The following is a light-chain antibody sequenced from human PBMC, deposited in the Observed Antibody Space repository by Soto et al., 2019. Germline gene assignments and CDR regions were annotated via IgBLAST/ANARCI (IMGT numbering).Light chain of an antibody. J-gene: IGKJ3*01. CDR2: VAS. CDR1: QSVSSNY. CDR3: QQYGTSPFT. Sequence: EILLTHSPSTLSLSPGERAALSCGASQSVSSNYLAWYQQKPGLAPRLLIYVASSRATGIPDRFSGSGSGTDFTLTISRLEPEDFAVYYCQQYGTSPFTFGPGTKVDN. V-gene: IGKV3D-20*01.